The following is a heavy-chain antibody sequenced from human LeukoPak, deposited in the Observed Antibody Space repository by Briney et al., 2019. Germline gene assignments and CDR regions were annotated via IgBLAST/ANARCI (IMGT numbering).Heavy chain of an antibody. CDR1: GGSISSYY. V-gene: IGHV4-34*01. CDR3: AIHIVVVPAAKKKNWFDP. Sequence: SETLSLTCTVSGGSISSYYWSWIRQPPGKGLEWIGEINHSGSTNYNPSLKSRVTISVDTSKNQFSLKLSSVPAADTAVYYCAIHIVVVPAAKKKNWFDPWGQGTLVTVSS. D-gene: IGHD2-2*01. CDR2: INHSGST. J-gene: IGHJ5*02.